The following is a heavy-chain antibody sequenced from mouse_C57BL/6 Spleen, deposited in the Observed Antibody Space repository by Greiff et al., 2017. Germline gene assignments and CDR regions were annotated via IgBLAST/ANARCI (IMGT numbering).Heavy chain of an antibody. CDR1: GYAFSSYW. D-gene: IGHD3-3*01. J-gene: IGHJ3*01. Sequence: QVQLQQSGAELVKPGASVKISCKASGYAFSSYWMNWVKQRPGKGLEWIGQIYPGDGDTNYNGKFKGKATLTADKSSSTAYMQLSSLTSEDSAVYFCARSGDHGDWFAYWGQGTLVTVSA. CDR3: ARSGDHGDWFAY. V-gene: IGHV1-80*01. CDR2: IYPGDGDT.